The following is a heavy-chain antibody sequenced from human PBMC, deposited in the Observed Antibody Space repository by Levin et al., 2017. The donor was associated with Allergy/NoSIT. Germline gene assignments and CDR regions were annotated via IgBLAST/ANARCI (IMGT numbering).Heavy chain of an antibody. Sequence: SQTLSLTCTVSGGSISSYYWSWIRQPPGKGLEWIGYIYYSGSTNYNPSLKSRVTISVDTSKNQFSLKLSSVTAADTAVYYCARDHDCGGDCYSGGFDYWGQGTLVTVSS. CDR1: GGSISSYY. J-gene: IGHJ4*02. V-gene: IGHV4-59*01. D-gene: IGHD2-21*02. CDR2: IYYSGST. CDR3: ARDHDCGGDCYSGGFDY.